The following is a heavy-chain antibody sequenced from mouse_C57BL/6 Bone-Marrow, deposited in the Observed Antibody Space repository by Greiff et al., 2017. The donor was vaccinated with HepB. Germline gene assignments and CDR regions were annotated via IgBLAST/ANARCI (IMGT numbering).Heavy chain of an antibody. Sequence: QVQLQQSGAELARPGASVKLSCKASGYTFTSYGISWVKQRTGQGLEWIGEIYPRSGNTYYNEKLKGKATLTADKSSSTAYMELRSLTSEDSAVYFCARDRDWGYYFDYWGQGTTLTVSS. CDR1: GYTFTSYG. V-gene: IGHV1-81*01. CDR3: ARDRDWGYYFDY. D-gene: IGHD4-1*01. J-gene: IGHJ2*01. CDR2: IYPRSGNT.